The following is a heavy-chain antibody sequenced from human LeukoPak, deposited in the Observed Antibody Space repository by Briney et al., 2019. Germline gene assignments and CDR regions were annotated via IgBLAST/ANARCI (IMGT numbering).Heavy chain of an antibody. CDR1: GFIFSGSG. D-gene: IGHD6-19*01. J-gene: IGHJ4*02. CDR3: ARDYRGGWSGYLDY. CDR2: IWHDGSAE. Sequence: GRALRLSCVASGFIFSGSGRYWVRQAPGKGLEWVAVIWHDGSAEFYADSVKGRFSISRDNSQSTVYLQMNSLRVEDTALYYCARDYRGGWSGYLDYWGQGILVTVSS. V-gene: IGHV3-33*07.